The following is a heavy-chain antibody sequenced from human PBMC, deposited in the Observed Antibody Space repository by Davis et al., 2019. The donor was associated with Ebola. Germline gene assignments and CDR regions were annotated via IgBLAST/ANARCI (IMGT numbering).Heavy chain of an antibody. Sequence: PGGSLRLSCAASGFTFSNAWMSWVRQAPGKGLEWVGRIKSKTDGGTTDYAAPVKGRFTISRDDSKNTAYLQMNSLKTEDTAVYYCTRLAYYYYMDVWGKGTTVTVSS. CDR3: TRLAYYYYMDV. CDR1: GFTFSNAW. V-gene: IGHV3-15*01. CDR2: IKSKTDGGTT. J-gene: IGHJ6*03.